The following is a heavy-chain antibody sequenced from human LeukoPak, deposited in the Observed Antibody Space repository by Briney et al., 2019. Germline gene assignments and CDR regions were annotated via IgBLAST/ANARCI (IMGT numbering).Heavy chain of an antibody. V-gene: IGHV3-23*01. J-gene: IGHJ4*02. CDR1: GFTLSSYA. Sequence: GGSLRLSCTASGFTLSSYAMSWVRQAPGEGLEWVSTISGSADNTNYAEAVKGRFTISRDNSKNTLYLQMNSLRAEDTAVYYCAKEGPAALESLDYWGQGTLVTVSS. CDR3: AKEGPAALESLDY. D-gene: IGHD2-2*01. CDR2: ISGSADNT.